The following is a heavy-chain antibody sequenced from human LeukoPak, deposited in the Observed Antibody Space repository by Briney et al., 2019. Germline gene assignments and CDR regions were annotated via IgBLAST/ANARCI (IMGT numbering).Heavy chain of an antibody. CDR3: LVRGVSKPY. D-gene: IGHD3-10*01. V-gene: IGHV3-7*01. CDR2: IKQDGSEK. Sequence: GGSLRLSCAASGFTFSYYWMSWVRQAPGKGLEWVANIKQDGSEKYYVDSVKGRFTISRDNSKNSLFLQMNSLGAEDPAVYYCLVRGVSKPYWGQGILVTVSS. J-gene: IGHJ4*02. CDR1: GFTFSYYW.